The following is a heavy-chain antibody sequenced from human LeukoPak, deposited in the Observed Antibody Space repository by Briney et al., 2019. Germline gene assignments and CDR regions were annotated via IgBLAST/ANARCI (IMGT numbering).Heavy chain of an antibody. D-gene: IGHD4-17*01. CDR2: IRYDGSNK. CDR1: GFTFSSYG. Sequence: GGSLRLSCAASGFTFSSYGMHWVRQAPGKGLEWVAFIRYDGSNKYYADSVKGRFTISRDNSKNTLYLQMNSLRAEDTAVYYCARGPGDYDYYYYMDVWGKGTTVTVSS. J-gene: IGHJ6*03. V-gene: IGHV3-30*02. CDR3: ARGPGDYDYYYYMDV.